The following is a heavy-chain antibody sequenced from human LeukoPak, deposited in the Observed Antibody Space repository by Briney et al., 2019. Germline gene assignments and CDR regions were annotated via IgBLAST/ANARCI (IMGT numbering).Heavy chain of an antibody. CDR3: ARTVRADY. V-gene: IGHV3-23*01. CDR2: ISGSDSNT. J-gene: IGHJ4*02. D-gene: IGHD4-11*01. Sequence: QLGGSLRLSCAASGFTFSIYAMSWVRQAPGKGLEWVSVISGSDSNTYYADSVKGRFTISRDNSKNTVYLQMNSLSAEDTAVYYCARTVRADYWGQGTLVTVSS. CDR1: GFTFSIYA.